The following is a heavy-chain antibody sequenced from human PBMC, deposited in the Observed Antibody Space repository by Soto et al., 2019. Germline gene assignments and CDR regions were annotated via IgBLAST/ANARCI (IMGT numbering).Heavy chain of an antibody. CDR1: GSIFSGSE. D-gene: IGHD3-9*01. V-gene: IGHV3-73*01. CDR3: PPDNILAGYCFAY. CDR2: IVSRLNNYAT. J-gene: IGHJ4*01. Sequence: EVQLVESGGTLVPPGGSLKLSCAVSGSIFSGSEIHWVRQASGKGLEWIGRIVSRLNNYATVYAASLRGRFTISTDDSKNTAYLQLHSLKTEQTAIYYCPPDNILAGYCFAYWGRGSLVTVSS.